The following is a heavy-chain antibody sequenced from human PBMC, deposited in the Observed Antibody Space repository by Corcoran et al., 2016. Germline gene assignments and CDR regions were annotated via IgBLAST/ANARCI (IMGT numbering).Heavy chain of an antibody. J-gene: IGHJ6*02. D-gene: IGHD3-9*01. Sequence: QVQLVESGGGVVQPGRSLRLSCAASGFTFSSYGMHWVRQAPGKGLEWVAVIWYDGSNKYYADSVKGRFTISRDNSKNTLYLQMNSLRAEYTAVYYCARGRTRAVITGISWGLDLFYYGMDVWGQGTTVTVSS. CDR3: ARGRTRAVITGISWGLDLFYYGMDV. CDR2: IWYDGSNK. CDR1: GFTFSSYG. V-gene: IGHV3-33*01.